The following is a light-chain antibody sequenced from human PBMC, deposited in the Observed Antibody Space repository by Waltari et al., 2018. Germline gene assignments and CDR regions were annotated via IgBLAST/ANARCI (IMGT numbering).Light chain of an antibody. J-gene: IGLJ2*01. Sequence: QSALTQPPSASGSPGQSVPISCPGTSRNVGASVPWYQQPPGKAPKLMISEVTKRPSGVPDRFSGSKSGNTASLTVSGLQAEDEADYYCSSYAGSNNLVFGGGTKLTVL. V-gene: IGLV2-8*01. CDR3: SSYAGSNNLV. CDR1: SRNVGAS. CDR2: EVT.